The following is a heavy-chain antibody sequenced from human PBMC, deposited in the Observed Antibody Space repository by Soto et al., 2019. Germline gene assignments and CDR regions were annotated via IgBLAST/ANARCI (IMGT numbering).Heavy chain of an antibody. V-gene: IGHV4-39*01. Sequence: SETLSLTCTVSGGSISRSTYYWGWLRQPPGKGLEWIGSIYSSGSTYYHPSLKSRVTISVDTSKNQFFLRLSSVTAADTAVYYCATPVTSGYQALEVWGQGTVVTVS. CDR3: ATPVTSGYQALEV. D-gene: IGHD3-22*01. CDR1: GGSISRSTYY. J-gene: IGHJ3*01. CDR2: IYSSGST.